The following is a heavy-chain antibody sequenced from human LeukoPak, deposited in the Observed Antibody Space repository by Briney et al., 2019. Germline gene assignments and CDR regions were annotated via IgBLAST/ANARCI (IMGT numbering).Heavy chain of an antibody. D-gene: IGHD3-9*01. CDR2: ISAYNGNT. CDR3: ALPHYDILTGYYPYGMDV. J-gene: IGHJ6*02. Sequence: GASVKVSCKASGYTFTSYGISWVRQAPGQGLEWMGWISAYNGNTNYAQKLQGRVTMTTDTSTSTAYMELRSLRSDDTAVYYCALPHYDILTGYYPYGMDVWGQGTTVTVSS. V-gene: IGHV1-18*01. CDR1: GYTFTSYG.